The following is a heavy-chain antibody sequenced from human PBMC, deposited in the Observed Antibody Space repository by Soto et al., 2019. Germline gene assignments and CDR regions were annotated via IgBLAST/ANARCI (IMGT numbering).Heavy chain of an antibody. CDR2: IYWDDAK. J-gene: IGHJ4*02. CDR1: GFSLSTSRVE. V-gene: IGHV2-5*02. D-gene: IGHD1-26*01. CDR3: AHAYGGRSLY. Sequence: QITLKESGPTRVKPTQTLTLTCTFSGFSLSTSRVEVGWIRQPPGKALEWLAVIYWDDAKTYRPSLKSRLTITNDTPKNQVALTMTNMDPVDTAAYYCAHAYGGRSLYWGLGTLVTVSS.